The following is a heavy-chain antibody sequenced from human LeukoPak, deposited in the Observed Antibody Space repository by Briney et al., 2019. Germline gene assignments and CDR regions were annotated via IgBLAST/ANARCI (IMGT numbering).Heavy chain of an antibody. J-gene: IGHJ5*02. CDR1: XFTVSSNY. V-gene: IGHV3-66*01. CDR3: ARDQWFDP. Sequence: CAASXFTVSSNYMSWVRQAPGKGLEWVSVIYSGGSTYYSDSVKGRFTISRDNSKNTLYLQMNSLRAEDTAVYYCARDQWFDPWGQGTLVTVSS. CDR2: IYSGGST.